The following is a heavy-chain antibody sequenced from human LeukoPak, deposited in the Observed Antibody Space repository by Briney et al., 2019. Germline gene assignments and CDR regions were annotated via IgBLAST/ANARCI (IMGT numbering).Heavy chain of an antibody. CDR1: GGSFSDFY. CDR2: INHSGSA. Sequence: PSETVSLTCAVYGGSFSDFYWNWIRQAPGKGLEWIGEINHSGSANYNPSLKSRVTILLDTSKNQFSLQLSSVTAADTAVYYCARHGSRVMATIEDSWGQGTLVIVSS. D-gene: IGHD5-12*01. J-gene: IGHJ4*02. CDR3: ARHGSRVMATIEDS. V-gene: IGHV4-34*01.